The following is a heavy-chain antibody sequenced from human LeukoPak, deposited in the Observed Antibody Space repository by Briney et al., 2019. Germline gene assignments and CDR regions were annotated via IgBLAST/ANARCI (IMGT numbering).Heavy chain of an antibody. CDR2: IRYDGSNK. CDR1: GFTFSSYG. J-gene: IGHJ4*02. V-gene: IGHV3-30*02. CDR3: AKDYYDFWSGYCPDY. Sequence: GGSLRLSCAASGFTFSSYGMHWVRQAPGKGLEGVAFIRYDGSNKYYADSVKGRFTISRDNSKNTLYLQMNSLRAEDTAVYYCAKDYYDFWSGYCPDYWGQGTLVTVSS. D-gene: IGHD3-3*01.